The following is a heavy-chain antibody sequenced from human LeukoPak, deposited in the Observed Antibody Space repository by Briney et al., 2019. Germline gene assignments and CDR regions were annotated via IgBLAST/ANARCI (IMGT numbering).Heavy chain of an antibody. Sequence: SETLSLTCTVSGGSISSYYWSWIRQPPGKGLEWIGYIYYSGSTKYNPSLKSRVTISVDTSKNQFSLKLSSVTAADTAVYYCARYRGKTTVSSLDWFDPWGQGTLVTVSS. CDR1: GGSISSYY. CDR3: ARYRGKTTVSSLDWFDP. J-gene: IGHJ5*02. V-gene: IGHV4-59*01. D-gene: IGHD4-11*01. CDR2: IYYSGST.